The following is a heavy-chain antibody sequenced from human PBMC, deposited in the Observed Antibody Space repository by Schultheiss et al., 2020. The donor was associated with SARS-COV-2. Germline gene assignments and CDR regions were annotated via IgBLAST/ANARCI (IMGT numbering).Heavy chain of an antibody. CDR2: ISSDGKKK. D-gene: IGHD2-2*01. Sequence: RLSCAASGFTFSSYAMHWVRQAPGKGLEWVAVISSDGKKKYFADSVKGRFTISRDNSKNTLYLEMSSLRGEDTAVYYCARYAAAMMYMDVWGKGTTVTVSS. CDR1: GFTFSSYA. CDR3: ARYAAAMMYMDV. J-gene: IGHJ6*03. V-gene: IGHV3-30*07.